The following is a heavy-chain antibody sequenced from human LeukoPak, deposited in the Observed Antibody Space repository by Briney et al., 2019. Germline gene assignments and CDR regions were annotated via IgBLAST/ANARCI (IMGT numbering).Heavy chain of an antibody. J-gene: IGHJ4*02. CDR1: GFTFDDYA. D-gene: IGHD3-10*01. V-gene: IGHV3-9*03. CDR3: AKDSGSGSYYNGGLDY. CDR2: ISWNSGSI. Sequence: GGSLRLSCAASGFTFDDYAMHLVRQAPGKGLEWVSGISWNSGSIGYADSVKGRFTISRDNAKNSLYLQMNSLRAEDMALYYCAKDSGSGSYYNGGLDYWGQGTLVTVSS.